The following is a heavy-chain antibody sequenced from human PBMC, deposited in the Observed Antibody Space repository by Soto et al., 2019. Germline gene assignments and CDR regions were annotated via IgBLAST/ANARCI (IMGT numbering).Heavy chain of an antibody. CDR2: IYHSGST. J-gene: IGHJ5*02. D-gene: IGHD2-15*01. CDR3: ARGSDVTVVTPGKWFDP. V-gene: IGHV4-30-2*01. Sequence: SETLSLTCAVSGGSISSGGYSWSWIRQPPGKGLEWIGYIYHSGSTYYNPSLKSRVTISVDRSKNQFSLKLSSVTAADTAVYYCARGSDVTVVTPGKWFDPWGQGTLVTVSS. CDR1: GGSISSGGYS.